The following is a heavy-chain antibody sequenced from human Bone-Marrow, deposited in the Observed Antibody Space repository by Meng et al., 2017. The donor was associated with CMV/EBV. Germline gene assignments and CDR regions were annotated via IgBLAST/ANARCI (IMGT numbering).Heavy chain of an antibody. V-gene: IGHV3-23*01. CDR1: GFTFSSYA. Sequence: GEYLKISCAASGFTFSSYAMSWVRQAPGKGLEWVSSLSWTAERTHYADSVKGRFSVSRDNSKNTLYLEMNSLRAEDTALYFCARVRAAFDIDVGTLEHWGQGVLVTVSS. CDR2: LSWTAERT. CDR3: ARVRAAFDIDVGTLEH. D-gene: IGHD1-7*01. J-gene: IGHJ4*02.